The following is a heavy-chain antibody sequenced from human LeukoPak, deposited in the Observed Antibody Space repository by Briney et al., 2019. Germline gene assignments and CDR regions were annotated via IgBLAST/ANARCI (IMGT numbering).Heavy chain of an antibody. CDR1: GDSIGSGSYY. Sequence: SETLSLTCTVSGDSIGSGSYYWSWIRQPAGKGLEWIGRIYTSGSTNYSPSLKSRVTISVDTSKNQFSLKLNSVTAADTAVYYCARDSPITTSMDYWGQGTLVTVSS. V-gene: IGHV4-61*02. CDR3: ARDSPITTSMDY. CDR2: IYTSGST. D-gene: IGHD4-11*01. J-gene: IGHJ4*02.